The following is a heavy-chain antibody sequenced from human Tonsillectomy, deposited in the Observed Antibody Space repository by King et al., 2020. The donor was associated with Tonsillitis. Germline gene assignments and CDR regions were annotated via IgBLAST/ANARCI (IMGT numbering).Heavy chain of an antibody. CDR3: ARFWYSSNSCYPDY. CDR2: IYHSGST. CDR1: GYSISSGYY. V-gene: IGHV4-38-2*01. Sequence: QLQESGPGLVKPSETLSLTCAVSGYSISSGYYWGWIRQPPGKGLEWIGSIYHSGSTYYNPSLKSRVTISVDTSKNQFSLKMRSVTAADTVVHYCARFWYSSNSCYPDYWGQGTLVTVSS. J-gene: IGHJ4*02. D-gene: IGHD2-2*01.